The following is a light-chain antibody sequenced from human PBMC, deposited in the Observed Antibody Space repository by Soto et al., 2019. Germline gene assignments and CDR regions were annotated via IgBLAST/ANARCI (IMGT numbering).Light chain of an antibody. CDR3: QQYGKSWK. CDR1: QSVYGSY. CDR2: GSS. V-gene: IGKV3-20*01. J-gene: IGKJ1*01. Sequence: EVFLTLSPGTLSLSPWERATLSCRSSQSVYGSYLAWSQQKPGQAPRLLIYGSSSRATGIPDRFSGSGSGTDFTPTTGRLEPEDFPVYYCQQYGKSWKFGKGSXVDLK.